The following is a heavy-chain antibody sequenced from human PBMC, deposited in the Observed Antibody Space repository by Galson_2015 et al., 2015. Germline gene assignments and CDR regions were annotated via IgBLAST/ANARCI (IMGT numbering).Heavy chain of an antibody. CDR2: IYPGDSDT. D-gene: IGHD2-2*01. Sequence: QSGAEVKKPGESLKISCKGSGYSFTSYWIGWVRQMPGKGLEWMGIIYPGDSDTRYSPSFQGQVTISADKSISTAYLQWSSLKASDTAMYYCARHREPARYCSSTSCYRYDAFDIWGQGTMVTASS. J-gene: IGHJ3*02. CDR1: GYSFTSYW. V-gene: IGHV5-51*01. CDR3: ARHREPARYCSSTSCYRYDAFDI.